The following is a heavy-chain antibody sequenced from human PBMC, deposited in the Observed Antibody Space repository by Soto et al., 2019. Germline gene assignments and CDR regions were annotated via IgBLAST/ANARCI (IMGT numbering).Heavy chain of an antibody. Sequence: VQLVESGGGLVQPGWSLRLSCAASGFNFDDYAMHWVRQAPGKGLEGVSGISWNSGSIGYADSVKGRFTISRDNAKNSLYLQMNSLRAEDTALYYCVKDTGYYDVRGALDIWGQGTMVTVSS. J-gene: IGHJ3*02. CDR2: ISWNSGSI. D-gene: IGHD3-22*01. CDR1: GFNFDDYA. V-gene: IGHV3-9*01. CDR3: VKDTGYYDVRGALDI.